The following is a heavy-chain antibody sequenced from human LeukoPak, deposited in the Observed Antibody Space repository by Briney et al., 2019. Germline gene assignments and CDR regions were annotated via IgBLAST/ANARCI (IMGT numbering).Heavy chain of an antibody. V-gene: IGHV3-23*01. J-gene: IGHJ4*02. CDR2: ISGSGGNT. CDR1: GFPLSAYA. CDR3: AKVVGTGTTPTDY. D-gene: IGHD1-1*01. Sequence: PGGSLRLSCEASGFPLSAYAMTWVRQAPGKGLEWVSVISGSGGNTDYADSVKGRFTISRDNSKNTLSLQMNSLRAEDTAVYYCAKVVGTGTTPTDYCGQGTLVTVSS.